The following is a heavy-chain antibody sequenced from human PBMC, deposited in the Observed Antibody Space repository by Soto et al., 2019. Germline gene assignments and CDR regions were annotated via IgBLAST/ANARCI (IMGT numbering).Heavy chain of an antibody. D-gene: IGHD2-15*01. Sequence: QVQLVQSGAEVKKPGSSVKVSCKASGGTFSSYTISWVRQAPGQGLEWMGRIIPILGIANYAQKFQGRVTITADKSTSTDYMELSSLRSEDTAVYYCARLRDRDGMDVWGQGTTVTVSS. CDR2: IIPILGIA. J-gene: IGHJ6*02. V-gene: IGHV1-69*02. CDR3: ARLRDRDGMDV. CDR1: GGTFSSYT.